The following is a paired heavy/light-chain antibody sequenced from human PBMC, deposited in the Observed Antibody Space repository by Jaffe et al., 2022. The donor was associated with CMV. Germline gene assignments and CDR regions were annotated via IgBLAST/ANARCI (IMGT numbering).Light chain of an antibody. CDR1: SGHSSYA. CDR3: QTWGTGVPPVV. Sequence: QLVLTQPPSASASLGASVKLTCTLSSGHSSYAIAWHQQQPEEGLRYLMKVNRDGSHNKGDGIADRFSGSSSGAERYLIISSLQAQDETEYYCQTWGTGVPPVVFGGGTKLTVL. J-gene: IGLJ2*01. CDR2: VNRDGSH. V-gene: IGLV4-69*02.
Heavy chain of an antibody. CDR1: GFTFDDYA. CDR2: ISWNSRNI. V-gene: IGHV3-9*01. CDR3: TKVKCGGDCVSAFDI. J-gene: IGHJ3*02. Sequence: EVQLVESGGDLVQPGRSLRLSCVVSGFTFDDYAMHWVRQSPGKGLEWVSSISWNSRNIVYADSVKGRFSISRDNAKNTLYLQMNSLRAEDTALYYCTKVKCGGDCVSAFDIWGRGTLVTVSS. D-gene: IGHD2-21*02.